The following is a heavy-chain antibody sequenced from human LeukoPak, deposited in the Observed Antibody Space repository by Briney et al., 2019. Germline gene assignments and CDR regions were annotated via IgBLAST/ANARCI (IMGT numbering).Heavy chain of an antibody. CDR2: ISWNSGSI. J-gene: IGHJ4*02. CDR3: VKSLGYNYGSSVYFDY. D-gene: IGHD3-10*01. Sequence: GGSLRLSCAASGFTFDDYAMHWVRQAPGKGLEWVSHISWNSGSITYADSVKGRFTISRDNAKNSLYLQMNSLRAEDTALYYCVKSLGYNYGSSVYFDYWGQGTLVTVSS. V-gene: IGHV3-9*01. CDR1: GFTFDDYA.